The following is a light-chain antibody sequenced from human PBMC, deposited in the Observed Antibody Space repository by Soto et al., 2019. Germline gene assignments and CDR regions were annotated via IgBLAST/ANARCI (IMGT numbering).Light chain of an antibody. Sequence: SYELTQPPSVSVAPGKTARITCGGNNIGSKSGHWYQQKPGQAPVVVIYYDSDRPSGIPERFSGSNSGNTATLTISRVEAGDEADYYCQVWDTSEVFGGGTKVTVL. CDR2: YDS. J-gene: IGLJ3*02. CDR1: NIGSKS. V-gene: IGLV3-21*04. CDR3: QVWDTSEV.